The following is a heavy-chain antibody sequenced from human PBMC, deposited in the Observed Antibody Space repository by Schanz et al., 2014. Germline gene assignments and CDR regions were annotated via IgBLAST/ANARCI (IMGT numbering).Heavy chain of an antibody. CDR2: VNPSVRGT. CDR1: GYTLSAYS. J-gene: IGHJ4*02. D-gene: IGHD6-13*01. CDR3: ASSGAGYSSSWDFDY. Sequence: QVQLVQSGAEVKKPGASVKVSCKASGYTLSAYSLHWVRQAPGQGLEWMGIVNPSVRGTHFAREFQGRVTVTSDTSTSTVYMELSDLRSEDTAVYYCASSGAGYSSSWDFDYWGQGTLVTVSS. V-gene: IGHV1-46*01.